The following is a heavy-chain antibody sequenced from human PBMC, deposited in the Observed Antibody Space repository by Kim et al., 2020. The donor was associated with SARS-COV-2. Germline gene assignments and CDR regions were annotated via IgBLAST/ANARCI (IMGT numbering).Heavy chain of an antibody. Sequence: ASVKVSCKASGYTFTSYAMNWVRQAPGQGLEWMGWINTNTGNPTYAQGFTGRFVFSLDTSVSTAYLQISSLKAEDTAVYYCARDWHDDYDILTGYTYYGMDVWGQGTTVTVSS. CDR3: ARDWHDDYDILTGYTYYGMDV. CDR1: GYTFTSYA. CDR2: INTNTGNP. D-gene: IGHD3-9*01. V-gene: IGHV7-4-1*02. J-gene: IGHJ6*02.